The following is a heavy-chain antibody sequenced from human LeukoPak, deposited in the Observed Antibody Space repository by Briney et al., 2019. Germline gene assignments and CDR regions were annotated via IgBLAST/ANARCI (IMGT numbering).Heavy chain of an antibody. D-gene: IGHD5-18*01. J-gene: IGHJ5*02. CDR2: IYPGDSDT. CDR3: ARQGYSYGYKWCDP. V-gene: IGHV5-51*01. CDR1: GYGFNIYW. Sequence: GESLKISCEGSGYGFNIYWIVWVRQMPGKGLGWVGTIYPGDSDTTYSPSFEGQVTISVDKSNSTAYLQWSSLKASDTGIYYCARQGYSYGYKWCDPWGQGTRVTVSS.